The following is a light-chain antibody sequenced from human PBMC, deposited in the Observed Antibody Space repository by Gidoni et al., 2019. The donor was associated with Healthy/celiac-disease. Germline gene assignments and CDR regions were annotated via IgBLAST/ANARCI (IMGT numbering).Light chain of an antibody. CDR3: QQYGSSPGT. V-gene: IGKV3-20*01. CDR2: GAS. CDR1: QSVSSSY. Sequence: EIVLPQSPGTLSLSPGERATLSCRASQSVSSSYLAWYQQKPGQAPRLLIYGASSRATGIPDSFSGSGSGTDFTLTISRLEPEDFAVYYCQQYGSSPGTFGQGTKVEIK. J-gene: IGKJ1*01.